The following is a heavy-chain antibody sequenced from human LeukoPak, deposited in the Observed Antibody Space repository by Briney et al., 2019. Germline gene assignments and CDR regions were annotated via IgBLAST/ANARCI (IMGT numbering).Heavy chain of an antibody. D-gene: IGHD2-2*01. V-gene: IGHV1-8*01. Sequence: ASVKVSCKASGFTFTSCDINWVRQAPGQGLEWMGWMNPNSGNTCYAQKVQGRVTITADESTSTAYMELSSLRSEDTAVYYCARDLGDIVVVPAAPKGCWFDPWGQGTLVTVS. CDR3: ARDLGDIVVVPAAPKGCWFDP. J-gene: IGHJ5*02. CDR2: MNPNSGNT. CDR1: GFTFTSCD.